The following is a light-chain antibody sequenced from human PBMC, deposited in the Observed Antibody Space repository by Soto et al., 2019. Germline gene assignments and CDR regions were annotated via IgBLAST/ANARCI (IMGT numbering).Light chain of an antibody. CDR2: DVS. CDR3: SSYTSSSSYNYV. V-gene: IGLV2-14*01. CDR1: SSDVGGYNY. J-gene: IGLJ1*01. Sequence: QSALTQPASVYGSPGEASTISCTGTSSDVGGYNYVSWYQQHPGKAPKLMIYDVSNRPSGVSNRFSGSKSGNTASLTISGLQAEDEADYYCSSYTSSSSYNYVFGTGTKVTVL.